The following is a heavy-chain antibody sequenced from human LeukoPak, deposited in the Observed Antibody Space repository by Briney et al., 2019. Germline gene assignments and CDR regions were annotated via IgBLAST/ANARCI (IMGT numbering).Heavy chain of an antibody. CDR3: ARAKAAALVPRHPMDV. J-gene: IGHJ6*02. CDR1: GFTFSSYE. V-gene: IGHV3-48*03. D-gene: IGHD6-13*01. Sequence: GGSLRLSCAASGFTFSSYEMNWVRQAPGKGLEWVSYISSRGSTIYYADSVKGRFTISRDDAKNSLYLQMNSLRAEDTAVYYCARAKAAALVPRHPMDVWGQGTTVTVSS. CDR2: ISSRGSTI.